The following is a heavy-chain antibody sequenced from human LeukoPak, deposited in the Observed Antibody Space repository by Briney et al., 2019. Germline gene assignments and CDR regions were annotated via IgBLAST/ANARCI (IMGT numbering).Heavy chain of an antibody. Sequence: GASVKVSCKASGYTFTSYGISWVRQAPGQGLEWTGWISAYNGNTNYAQKLQGRVTMTTDTSTSTAYMELRSLRSDDTAVYYCARARGLENRGRYYFDYWGQGTLVTVSS. CDR3: ARARGLENRGRYYFDY. CDR1: GYTFTSYG. J-gene: IGHJ4*02. V-gene: IGHV1-18*01. D-gene: IGHD1-1*01. CDR2: ISAYNGNT.